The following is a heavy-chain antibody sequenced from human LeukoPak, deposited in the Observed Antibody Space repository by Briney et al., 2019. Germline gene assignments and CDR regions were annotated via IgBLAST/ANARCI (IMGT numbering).Heavy chain of an antibody. CDR3: AREALSLARAYYFDY. J-gene: IGHJ4*02. D-gene: IGHD3-16*01. V-gene: IGHV3-64*01. CDR2: ITSNGGST. CDR1: GFTFSSYP. Sequence: PGGSLRLSCAASGFTFSSYPMHWVRQAPGKGLAYVSAITSNGGSTDYANSVKGRFTISRDNSKNTLYLQMGSLRADDMAVYYCAREALSLARAYYFDYWGQGTLVTVSS.